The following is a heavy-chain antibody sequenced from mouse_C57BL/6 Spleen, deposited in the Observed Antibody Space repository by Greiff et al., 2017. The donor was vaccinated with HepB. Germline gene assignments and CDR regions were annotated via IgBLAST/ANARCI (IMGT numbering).Heavy chain of an antibody. V-gene: IGHV5-6*01. D-gene: IGHD1-1*01. Sequence: EVQRVESGGDLVKPGGSLKLSCAASGFTFSSYGMSWVRQTPDKRLEWVATISSGGSYTYYPDSVKGRFTISRDNAKNTLYLQMSSLKSEDTAMYYCARHEGSSFDYWGQGTTLTVSS. CDR2: ISSGGSYT. CDR1: GFTFSSYG. CDR3: ARHEGSSFDY. J-gene: IGHJ2*01.